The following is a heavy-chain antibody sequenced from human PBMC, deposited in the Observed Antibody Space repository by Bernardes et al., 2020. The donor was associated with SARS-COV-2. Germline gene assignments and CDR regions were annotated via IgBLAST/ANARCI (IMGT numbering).Heavy chain of an antibody. CDR2: IYVGGST. CDR3: ARGHLAARFTHYHHMDI. CDR1: GVSISSYY. J-gene: IGHJ6*03. D-gene: IGHD6-6*01. V-gene: IGHV4-4*07. Sequence: ETLSLTCTVSGVSISSYYWSWIRQPAGKGLEWIGRIYVGGSTTYNPSLKSRVTMSGDTSKNQFSLTLTSVSAADTAVYYCARGHLAARFTHYHHMDIWGKGTTVTVSS.